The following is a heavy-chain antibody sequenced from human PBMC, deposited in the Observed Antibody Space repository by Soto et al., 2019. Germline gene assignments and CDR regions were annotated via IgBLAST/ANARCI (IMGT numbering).Heavy chain of an antibody. D-gene: IGHD3-16*01. CDR3: AMVDLYVTPTPQDV. CDR1: GYIFVNYG. J-gene: IGHJ6*02. V-gene: IGHV1-18*01. Sequence: QVQLEQSGDEVKKPGASVKVSCKASGYIFVNYGIAWVRQAPGQGLEWLGWISPYTGNTYYATKVQGRLTLPTDKLTVTAFMDLGSLSSADTAVYYCAMVDLYVTPTPQDVWGQGTTVTVSS. CDR2: ISPYTGNT.